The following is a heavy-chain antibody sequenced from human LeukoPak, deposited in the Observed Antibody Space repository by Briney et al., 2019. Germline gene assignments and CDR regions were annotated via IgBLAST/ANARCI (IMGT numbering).Heavy chain of an antibody. CDR1: GYTFSSYY. D-gene: IGHD3-22*01. CDR2: INPSGGST. Sequence: ASVKVSCKASGYTFSSYYMHWVRQAPGQGLEWMGIINPSGGSTSYAQKFQGRVTMTRNTSISTAYMELSSLRSEDTAVYYCARGSDTYYYDSSGYYSFDYWGQGTLATVSS. J-gene: IGHJ4*02. CDR3: ARGSDTYYYDSSGYYSFDY. V-gene: IGHV1-46*01.